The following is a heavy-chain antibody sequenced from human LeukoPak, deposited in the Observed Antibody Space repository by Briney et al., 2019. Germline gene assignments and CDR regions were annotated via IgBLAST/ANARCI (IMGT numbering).Heavy chain of an antibody. CDR3: ARGTTKGYYYDSSGYYTK. D-gene: IGHD3-22*01. Sequence: SETLSVTCNVSGGSINSYYWGWFRQPPGKRLESIGYIYYSGRTTYNPSLKSRVTISVDTSTNQISLKLTSVTVADTAVYFCARGTTKGYYYDSSGYYTKWGQGTLVTVSS. CDR2: IYYSGRT. J-gene: IGHJ4*02. V-gene: IGHV4-59*12. CDR1: GGSINSYY.